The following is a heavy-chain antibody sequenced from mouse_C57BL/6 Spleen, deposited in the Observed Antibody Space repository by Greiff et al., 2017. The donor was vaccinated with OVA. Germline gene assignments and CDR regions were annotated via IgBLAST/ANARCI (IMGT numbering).Heavy chain of an antibody. J-gene: IGHJ2*01. CDR3: ARELTGNFDY. D-gene: IGHD4-1*01. CDR2: IRNKANGYTT. Sequence: EVMLVESGGGLVQPGGSLSLSCAASGFTFTDYYMSWVRQPPGKALEWLGFIRNKANGYTTEYSASVKGRFTISRDNSQSILYLQMNALRAEDSATYYCARELTGNFDYWGQGTTLTVSS. V-gene: IGHV7-3*01. CDR1: GFTFTDYY.